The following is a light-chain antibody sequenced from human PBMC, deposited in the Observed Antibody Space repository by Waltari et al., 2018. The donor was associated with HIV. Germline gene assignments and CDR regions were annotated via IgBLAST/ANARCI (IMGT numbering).Light chain of an antibody. CDR2: DAV. CDR1: QTVTNK. J-gene: IGKJ3*01. V-gene: IGKV1-39*01. Sequence: DIQMTQSPSPLSASVGDSVIITCRASQTVTNKVNWYQQKPGAAPRVLIYDAVILQSGVPSRFRGGGSGTDFTLTITSLQPDDFATYFCQQTFNSPLTFGPGTKVDI. CDR3: QQTFNSPLT.